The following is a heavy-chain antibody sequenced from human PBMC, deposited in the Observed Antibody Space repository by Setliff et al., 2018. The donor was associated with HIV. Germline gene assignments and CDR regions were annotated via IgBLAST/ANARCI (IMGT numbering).Heavy chain of an antibody. CDR3: ARCGYSYGFLGVTYYFYMDV. V-gene: IGHV4-39*01. Sequence: KPSETLSLTCTVSGDSTSSSSSYWGWIRQPPGKGLEWIGSIYYSGSTYYNPSLKSRVTISVDTSKNQFSLKLNSVTAADTAVYYCARCGYSYGFLGVTYYFYMDVWGKGTAVTVSS. CDR1: GDSTSSSSSY. J-gene: IGHJ6*03. D-gene: IGHD5-18*01. CDR2: IYYSGST.